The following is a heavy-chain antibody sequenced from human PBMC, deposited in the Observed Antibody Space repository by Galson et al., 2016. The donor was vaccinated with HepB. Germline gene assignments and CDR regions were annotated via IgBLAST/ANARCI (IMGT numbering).Heavy chain of an antibody. Sequence: PALVKPTQTLTLTCTFSGFSLSTTRVGVGWIRQAPGKAPEWLALIYWSNDKRYSPSVRNRVTITKATSKNQVVLTMTNMDPVDTATYYCAHKAPSAGNWNDCGLFDYWGQGILVTVSS. CDR1: GFSLSTTRVG. V-gene: IGHV2-5*01. CDR2: IYWSNDK. D-gene: IGHD1-1*01. J-gene: IGHJ4*02. CDR3: AHKAPSAGNWNDCGLFDY.